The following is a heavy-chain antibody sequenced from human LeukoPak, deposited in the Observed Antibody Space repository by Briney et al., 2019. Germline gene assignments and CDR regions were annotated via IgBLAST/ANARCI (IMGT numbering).Heavy chain of an antibody. CDR3: AFTMVRGVISPPSNLDY. J-gene: IGHJ4*02. V-gene: IGHV1-18*01. D-gene: IGHD3-10*01. CDR1: GYTFTSYG. Sequence: GASVKVSCKASGYTFTSYGISWVRQAPGQGLEWMGWISAYNGNTNYAQKLQGRVTITADESTSTAYMELSSLRSEDTAVYYCAFTMVRGVISPPSNLDYWGQGTLVTVSS. CDR2: ISAYNGNT.